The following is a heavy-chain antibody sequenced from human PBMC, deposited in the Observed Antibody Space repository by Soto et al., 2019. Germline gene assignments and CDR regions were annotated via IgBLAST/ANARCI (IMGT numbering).Heavy chain of an antibody. CDR3: AKDGRHCSGGSCPQGH. CDR2: INPISGGT. J-gene: IGHJ4*02. D-gene: IGHD2-15*01. Sequence: ASVKVSCKTSGYTFTGHHIHWVRQAPGQGLEWMGWINPISGGTKYREKFQGRVSITRDKSSSTAYVELSSLTSDDSAVYYCAKDGRHCSGGSCPQGHWGQGTLVTVSS. V-gene: IGHV1-2*02. CDR1: GYTFTGHH.